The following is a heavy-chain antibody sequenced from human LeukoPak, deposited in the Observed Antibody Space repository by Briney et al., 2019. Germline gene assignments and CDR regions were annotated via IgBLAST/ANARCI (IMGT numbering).Heavy chain of an antibody. J-gene: IGHJ4*02. CDR2: IWYDGSNK. D-gene: IGHD4-17*01. Sequence: PGGSLRLSCAASGFTFSSYGMHWVRQAPGKGLEWVAVIWYDGSNKYYADSVKGRFTISRDNSKNTLYLQMNSLRAEDTAVYYCAGDYGDYAFDYWGQGTLVTVSS. V-gene: IGHV3-33*01. CDR3: AGDYGDYAFDY. CDR1: GFTFSSYG.